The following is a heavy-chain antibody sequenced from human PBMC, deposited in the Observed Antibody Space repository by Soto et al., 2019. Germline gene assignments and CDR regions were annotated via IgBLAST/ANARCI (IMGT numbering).Heavy chain of an antibody. D-gene: IGHD1-26*01. V-gene: IGHV5-51*01. CDR2: IYPGDSDT. CDR3: ARQDYSGSYHDAFDI. J-gene: IGHJ3*02. CDR1: GYSFTSYW. Sequence: GESLKISCKGSGYSFTSYWIVWVRQMPGKGLEWMGIIYPGDSDTRYSPSFQGQVTISADKSISTAYLQWSSLKASDTAMYYCARQDYSGSYHDAFDIWGQGTMVTVSS.